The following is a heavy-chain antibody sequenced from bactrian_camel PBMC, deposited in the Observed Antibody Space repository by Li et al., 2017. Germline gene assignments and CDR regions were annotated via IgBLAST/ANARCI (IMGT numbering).Heavy chain of an antibody. J-gene: IGHJ4*01. Sequence: HVQLVESGGGSVQTGGSLRLSCAMSLNLDSRYCLGWIRQVPGKEREGVALIWSPDHSTYYLDSVKGRFTISEDNAKNTLYLQMNSLKPEDTAMYYCAADEMGCIVNVYRGQGTQVTVS. CDR3: AADEMGCIVNVY. D-gene: IGHD1*01. CDR2: IWSPDHST. CDR1: LNLDSRYC. V-gene: IGHV3S6*01.